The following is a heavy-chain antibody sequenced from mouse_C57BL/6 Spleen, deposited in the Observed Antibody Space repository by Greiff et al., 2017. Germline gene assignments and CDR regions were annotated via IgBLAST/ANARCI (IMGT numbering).Heavy chain of an antibody. V-gene: IGHV10-1*01. CDR2: IRSKSNNYAT. CDR1: GFSFNTYA. J-gene: IGHJ2*01. CDR3: VRERPHYSNYGYYFDY. D-gene: IGHD2-5*01. Sequence: EVQRVESGGGLVQPKGSLKLSCAASGFSFNTYAMNWVRQAPGKGLEWVARIRSKSNNYATYYADSVKDRFTISRDDSESMLYLQMNNLKTEDTAMYYCVRERPHYSNYGYYFDYWGQGTTLTVSS.